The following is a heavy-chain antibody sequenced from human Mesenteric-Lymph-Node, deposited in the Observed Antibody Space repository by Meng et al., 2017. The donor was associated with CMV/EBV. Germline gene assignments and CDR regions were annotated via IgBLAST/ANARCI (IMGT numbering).Heavy chain of an antibody. J-gene: IGHJ5*02. V-gene: IGHV1-69*04. CDR1: GGTFSSYA. Sequence: SVKVSCKASGGTFSSYAISWVRQAPGQGLEWMGRIIPILGIANYAQKFQGRVTITADKSTSTAYMELSSLRSEDTAVYYCAREGGEVLSWWVDPWGQGTLVTVSS. D-gene: IGHD3-16*01. CDR3: AREGGEVLSWWVDP. CDR2: IIPILGIA.